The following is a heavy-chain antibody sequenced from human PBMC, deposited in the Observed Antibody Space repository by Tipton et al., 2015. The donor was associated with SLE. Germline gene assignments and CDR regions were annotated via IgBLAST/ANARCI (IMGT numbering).Heavy chain of an antibody. V-gene: IGHV4-39*01. CDR3: ARYQGSTMRDY. J-gene: IGHJ4*02. Sequence: TLSLTCTVSGGSINSHYWGWIRQPPWNGLEWIGSLSYSGRTSSNPSLSSRVTISVDTSKNQFSLKLSSVTAADTAVYYCARYQGSTMRDYWGQGTLVTVSS. D-gene: IGHD3-3*01. CDR1: GGSINSHY. CDR2: LSYSGRT.